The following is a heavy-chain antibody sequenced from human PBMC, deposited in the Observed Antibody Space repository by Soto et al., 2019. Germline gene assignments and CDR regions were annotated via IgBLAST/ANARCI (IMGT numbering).Heavy chain of an antibody. CDR3: AREMTPRGMDV. J-gene: IGHJ6*02. V-gene: IGHV1-8*01. CDR1: GYTFTSYD. Sequence: QVQLVQSGAEVKKPGASVKVSCKASGYTFTSYDINWVRQATGQGLEWMGWMNPNSGNTGYAQKFQGRVTMTSNTSFTTAYREMSSLRSEDPAVYYCAREMTPRGMDVWGQGTTVTVSS. CDR2: MNPNSGNT.